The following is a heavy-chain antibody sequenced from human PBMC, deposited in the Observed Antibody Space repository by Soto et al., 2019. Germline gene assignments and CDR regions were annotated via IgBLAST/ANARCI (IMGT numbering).Heavy chain of an antibody. V-gene: IGHV4-59*01. CDR1: GGSISSDY. CDR3: ARVTAFYDFWSGSLGGYYYYYMDV. J-gene: IGHJ6*03. Sequence: SETLSLTCTVSGGSISSDYWSWVRQPPGKGLEWIGYIYYSGSTNYNPSLKSRVTISVDTSKNQFSLKLSSVTAADTAVYYCARVTAFYDFWSGSLGGYYYYYMDVWGKGTTVTVSS. D-gene: IGHD3-3*01. CDR2: IYYSGST.